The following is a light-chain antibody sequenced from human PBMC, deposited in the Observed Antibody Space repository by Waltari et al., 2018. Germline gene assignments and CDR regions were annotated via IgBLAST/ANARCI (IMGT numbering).Light chain of an antibody. CDR2: GAS. V-gene: IGKV3-15*01. CDR3: QQYNNWPLSWT. CDR1: QSVSSN. J-gene: IGKJ1*01. Sequence: EIVMTQSPAHLSVSPGERATLSCRASQSVSSNLAWYQQKPGQAPRLLIYGASTRATGIPARFSGSGSGTEFTLTISSLQSEDFAVYYCQQYNNWPLSWTFGQGTKVEIK.